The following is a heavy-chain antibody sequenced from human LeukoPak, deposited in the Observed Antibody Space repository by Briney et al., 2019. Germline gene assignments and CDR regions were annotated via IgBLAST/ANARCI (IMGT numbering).Heavy chain of an antibody. CDR1: GFTFSTYD. CDR2: INPAGDT. V-gene: IGHV3-13*04. J-gene: IGHJ6*02. CDR3: ARGDCSGGSCSSMDV. D-gene: IGHD2-15*01. Sequence: GGSLRLSCAASGFTFSTYDMHWVRQATGKGLEWVSGINPAGDTYYPGSVKGRFTISREDAKNSFYLQMNSLRVGDTAVYYCARGDCSGGSCSSMDVWGQGATVTVSS.